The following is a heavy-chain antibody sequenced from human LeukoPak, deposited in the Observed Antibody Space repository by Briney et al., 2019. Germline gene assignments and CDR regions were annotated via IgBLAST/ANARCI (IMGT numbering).Heavy chain of an antibody. V-gene: IGHV3-7*01. Sequence: GGSLRLSCAASGFTFSSHWMSWVRQAPGKGLEWVANIKQDGSEKYYVDSVKGRFTISRDNAKNSLYLQMNSLRAEDTAVYYCARDLQLWTGAFDYWGQGTLVTVSS. CDR3: ARDLQLWTGAFDY. CDR1: GFTFSSHW. D-gene: IGHD5-18*01. CDR2: IKQDGSEK. J-gene: IGHJ4*02.